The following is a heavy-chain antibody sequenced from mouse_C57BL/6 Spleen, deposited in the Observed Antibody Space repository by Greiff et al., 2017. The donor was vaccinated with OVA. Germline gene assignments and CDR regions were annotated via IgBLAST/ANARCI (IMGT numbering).Heavy chain of an antibody. D-gene: IGHD1-1*01. Sequence: VKLVESGAELVKPGASVKLSCKASGYTFTEYTIHWVKQRSGQGLEWIGWFYPGSGSIKYNEKFKDKATLTADKSSSTVYMELSRLTSEDSAVYFCARHEGSYYYGSSYCYFDYWGQGTTLTVSS. J-gene: IGHJ2*01. CDR3: ARHEGSYYYGSSYCYFDY. V-gene: IGHV1-62-2*01. CDR1: GYTFTEYT. CDR2: FYPGSGSI.